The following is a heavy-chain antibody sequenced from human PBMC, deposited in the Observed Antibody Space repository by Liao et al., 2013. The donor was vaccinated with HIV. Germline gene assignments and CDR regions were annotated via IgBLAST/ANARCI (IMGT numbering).Heavy chain of an antibody. J-gene: IGHJ4*02. CDR3: ARVGRQDDNGGTSVRIDY. Sequence: QVHLLQWGTGQVKSSETLSLTCAVNGGSFSNYFWTWIRQPPGKPLEWIGEIRNNGSTVYSPSLKSRVNMSTDTSRSQFSLTFSLKLKSLTAADTGLYYCARVGRQDDNGGTSVRIDYWGPGIQVTVSS. V-gene: IGHV4-34*01. CDR1: GGSFSNYF. D-gene: IGHD4-23*01. CDR2: IRNNGST.